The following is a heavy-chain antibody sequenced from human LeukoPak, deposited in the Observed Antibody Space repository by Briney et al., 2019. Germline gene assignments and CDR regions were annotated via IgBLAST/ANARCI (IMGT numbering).Heavy chain of an antibody. CDR2: ISYDGSNK. CDR1: GFTFSSYA. V-gene: IGHV3-30-3*01. J-gene: IGHJ4*02. D-gene: IGHD4-17*01. CDR3: GRVWEEDGAAFDY. Sequence: TGESLRLSCAASGFTFSSYAMHWVRQAPGKGLEWVAVISYDGSNKYYADSVKGRFTISRDNSKNTLYLQMNSLRAEDTAVYYCGRVWEEDGAAFDYWGKGTLVTVS.